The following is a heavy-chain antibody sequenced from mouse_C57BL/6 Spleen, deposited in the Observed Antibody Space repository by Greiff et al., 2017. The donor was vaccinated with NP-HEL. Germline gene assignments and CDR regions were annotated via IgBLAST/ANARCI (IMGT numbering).Heavy chain of an antibody. J-gene: IGHJ1*03. CDR3: ALTTVVATDWYFDV. CDR1: GFNIKDYY. Sequence: EVKLVESGAELVKPGASVKLSCTASGFNIKDYYMHWVKQRTEQGLEWIGRIDPEDGETKYAPKFQGKATITADTSSNTAYLQLSSLTSEDTAVYYCALTTVVATDWYFDVWGTGTTVTVSS. CDR2: IDPEDGET. V-gene: IGHV14-2*01. D-gene: IGHD1-1*01.